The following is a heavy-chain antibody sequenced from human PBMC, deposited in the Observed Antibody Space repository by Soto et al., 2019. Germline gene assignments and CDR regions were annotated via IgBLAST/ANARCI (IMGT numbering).Heavy chain of an antibody. CDR3: TTWPLRAHAYDI. D-gene: IGHD4-17*01. CDR1: GLTVSGKKY. V-gene: IGHV3-53*01. J-gene: IGHJ3*02. Sequence: DVQLVGSGGGLIQPGGSLRLSCAASGLTVSGKKYLAWVRQAPGKGLEWVSALYDVDGTFYADSVKGRIPTSGDSSRIIVSLDMNRMTRDDTAVYYCTTWPLRAHAYDIWRQGTAVTVSS. CDR2: LYDVDGT.